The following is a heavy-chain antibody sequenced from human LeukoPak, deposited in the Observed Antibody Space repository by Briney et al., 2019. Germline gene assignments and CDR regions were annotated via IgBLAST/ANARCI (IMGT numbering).Heavy chain of an antibody. CDR1: GFTLSDYS. Sequence: GGSLRLSCAASGFTLSDYSMSWVRQAPGKGLEWVSYISSSGILYYADSVKGRFTISRDNAKNSLYLQMNRLRPEDTDVYCCATLAEGAFDIWGQGTMVTVPS. V-gene: IGHV3-11*01. D-gene: IGHD6-13*01. CDR3: ATLAEGAFDI. CDR2: ISSSGIL. J-gene: IGHJ3*02.